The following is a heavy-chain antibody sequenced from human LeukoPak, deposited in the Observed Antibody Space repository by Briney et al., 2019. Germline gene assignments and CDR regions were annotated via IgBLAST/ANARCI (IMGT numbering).Heavy chain of an antibody. V-gene: IGHV4-39*01. D-gene: IGHD3-9*01. CDR1: SGSFGVHSHY. CDR3: VRPDDNSFDF. J-gene: IGHJ3*01. Sequence: SETLSLTCTVSSGSFGVHSHYWSWIRQPSGRGLEWIGNIYETGSTNYNPSLKSRVTISVDTSKNQFSLKLRSVTAADTAVYYCVRPDDNSFDFWGQGTMVTVSS. CDR2: IYETGST.